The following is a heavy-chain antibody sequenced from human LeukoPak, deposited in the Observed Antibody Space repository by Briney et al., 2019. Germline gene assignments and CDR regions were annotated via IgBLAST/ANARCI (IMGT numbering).Heavy chain of an antibody. V-gene: IGHV3-33*01. Sequence: GRSLTLSCAASGFTSSTYGIHWVRQAPGNGLEWVALIWYDGSNRYYVDSVKGRFTISRDNSKKTVYLQMNSLRAEDTAVYYCARDPSWLGYFDYWGQGTLVTVAS. CDR1: GFTSSTYG. J-gene: IGHJ4*02. CDR3: ARDPSWLGYFDY. CDR2: IWYDGSNR. D-gene: IGHD3-22*01.